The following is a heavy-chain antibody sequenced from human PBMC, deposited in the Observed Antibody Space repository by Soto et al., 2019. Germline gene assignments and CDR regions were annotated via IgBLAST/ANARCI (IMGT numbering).Heavy chain of an antibody. J-gene: IGHJ4*02. CDR1: GGTFSSYA. CDR2: IIPIFGTA. Sequence: QVQLVQSGAEVKKPGSSVKVSCKASGGTFSSYAISWVRQAPGQGLEWMGGIIPIFGTANYAQKFQGRVTITADESTSTAYMQLSRLRSEDTAVYYCARDRGRGYYDFWCGYDVRLYYFDYWGQGTLVTVSS. CDR3: ARDRGRGYYDFWCGYDVRLYYFDY. D-gene: IGHD3-3*01. V-gene: IGHV1-69*01.